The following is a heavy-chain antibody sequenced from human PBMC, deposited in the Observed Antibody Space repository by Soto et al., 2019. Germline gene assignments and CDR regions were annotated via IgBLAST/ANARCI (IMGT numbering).Heavy chain of an antibody. J-gene: IGHJ6*02. CDR3: ARENYYGSGTYFRLDV. CDR1: VDSISTYY. V-gene: IGHV4-59*01. CDR2: LYDSGST. Sequence: PSETLSLTCTVSVDSISTYYWSWIRQPPGKGLEWIGYLYDSGSTHYNPSLKSRVTISVDTSKNQFSLKLTSVTAADTAVYYCARENYYGSGTYFRLDVWGQGTRVTVSS. D-gene: IGHD3-10*01.